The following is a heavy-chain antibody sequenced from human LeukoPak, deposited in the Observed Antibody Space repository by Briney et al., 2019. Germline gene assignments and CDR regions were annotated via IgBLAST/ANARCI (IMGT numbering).Heavy chain of an antibody. CDR3: ARDTFDY. CDR2: ISSSGNFI. J-gene: IGHJ4*02. Sequence: GGSLRLSCAASGFTFSSYEMNWVRQAPGKGLEWVSYISSSGNFIYYADSVKGRFTISRDNSKNSLSLQMNSLRAEDTAVYYCARDTFDYWGQGTLVTVSS. CDR1: GFTFSSYE. V-gene: IGHV3-48*03.